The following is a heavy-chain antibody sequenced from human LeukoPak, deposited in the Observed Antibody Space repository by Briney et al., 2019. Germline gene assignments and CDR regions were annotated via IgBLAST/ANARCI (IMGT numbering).Heavy chain of an antibody. J-gene: IGHJ5*02. CDR1: GGSFSGYY. D-gene: IGHD4-17*01. CDR2: INHSGST. Sequence: SETLSLTCAVYGGSFSGYYWSWIRQPPGKGLEWIGEINHSGSTNYNPSLKSRVTISVDTSKNQFSLKLSSVTAADTAVYYCAREANDYGDHDLPDWFDPWGQGTLVTVSS. V-gene: IGHV4-34*01. CDR3: AREANDYGDHDLPDWFDP.